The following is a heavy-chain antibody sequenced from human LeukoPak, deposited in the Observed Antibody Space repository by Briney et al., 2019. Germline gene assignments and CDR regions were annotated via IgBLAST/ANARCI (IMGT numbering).Heavy chain of an antibody. J-gene: IGHJ5*02. CDR3: ARASYRYDFWSGYYPPYWFDP. Sequence: PGGSLRLSCAASGFTFSSSWMSWVRQAPGEGLEWVANIKQDGSEKYYVDSVKGRFTISRDNAKNSLYLQMNSLRAEDTAVYYCARASYRYDFWSGYYPPYWFDPWGQGTLVTVSS. D-gene: IGHD3-3*01. V-gene: IGHV3-7*01. CDR1: GFTFSSSW. CDR2: IKQDGSEK.